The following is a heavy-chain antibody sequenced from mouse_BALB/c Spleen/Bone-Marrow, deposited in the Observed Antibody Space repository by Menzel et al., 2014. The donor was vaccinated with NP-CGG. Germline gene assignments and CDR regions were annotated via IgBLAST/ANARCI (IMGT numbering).Heavy chain of an antibody. D-gene: IGHD2-2*01. J-gene: IGHJ3*01. CDR3: TRCYYGYDGVSWFAY. Sequence: LQQSGSELVRPGASVKLSCKASGYTFTSYWMHWVKQRHGQGLEWIGNIYPGSGSTNYDEKLKSKGTLTVDTSSSTAYMHLSSLTSEDSAVYYCTRCYYGYDGVSWFAYWGQGTLVTVSA. CDR1: GYTFTSYW. V-gene: IGHV1S22*01. CDR2: IYPGSGST.